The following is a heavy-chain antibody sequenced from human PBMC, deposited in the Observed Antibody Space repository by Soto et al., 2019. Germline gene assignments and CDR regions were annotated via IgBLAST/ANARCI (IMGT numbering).Heavy chain of an antibody. CDR2: IGTAGDT. CDR1: GFTFSSYD. CDR3: ARRDCSSTSIPEYYYYYMDV. V-gene: IGHV3-13*01. J-gene: IGHJ6*03. Sequence: GGSLRLSCAASGFTFSSYDMHWVRQAPGKGLEWVSAIGTAGDTYYPGSVKGRFTISRQNAKNSLYLQMNSLRAGDTAVYYCARRDCSSTSIPEYYYYYMDVWGKGTTVTVSS. D-gene: IGHD2-2*01.